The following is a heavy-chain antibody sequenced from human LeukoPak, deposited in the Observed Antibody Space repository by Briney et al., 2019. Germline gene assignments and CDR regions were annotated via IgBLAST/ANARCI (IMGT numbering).Heavy chain of an antibody. CDR3: AKSGYSRFDY. J-gene: IGHJ4*02. CDR1: GFIFSSHG. CDR2: ISPSGDIT. Sequence: PGGTLRLSCAASGFIFSSHGMNWVRQAPGKGLEWVSGISPSGDITYYADSVKGRFTISRDNSKNTLYLQMNSLRAEDTAVYYCAKSGYSRFDYWGQGTLVTVSS. D-gene: IGHD5-24*01. V-gene: IGHV3-23*01.